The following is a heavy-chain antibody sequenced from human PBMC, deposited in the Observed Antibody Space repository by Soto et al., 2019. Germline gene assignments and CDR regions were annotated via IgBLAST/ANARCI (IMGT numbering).Heavy chain of an antibody. CDR3: ARVRRGLHRTYYYYGMDG. Sequence: GDSVQVSCKASGYTFTSYGISWVRQAPGQGLEWMGWISAYNGNTNYAQKLQGRVTMTTDTSTSTAYMELRSLRSDDTAVYYCARVRRGLHRTYYYYGMDGWGKGTKVTVSS. V-gene: IGHV1-18*04. CDR2: ISAYNGNT. D-gene: IGHD4-4*01. CDR1: GYTFTSYG. J-gene: IGHJ6*04.